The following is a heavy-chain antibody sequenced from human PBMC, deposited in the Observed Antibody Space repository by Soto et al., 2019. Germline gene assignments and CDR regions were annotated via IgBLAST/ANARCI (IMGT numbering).Heavy chain of an antibody. CDR3: ARENHGIAAAGDWFDP. CDR2: IIPIFGTA. Sequence: SVKVSCKASGGTFSSYAISRVRQAPGQGLEWMGGIIPIFGTANYAQKFQGRVTITADESTSTAYMGLSSLRSEDTAVYYCARENHGIAAAGDWFDPWGQGTLVTVSS. J-gene: IGHJ5*02. CDR1: GGTFSSYA. V-gene: IGHV1-69*13. D-gene: IGHD6-13*01.